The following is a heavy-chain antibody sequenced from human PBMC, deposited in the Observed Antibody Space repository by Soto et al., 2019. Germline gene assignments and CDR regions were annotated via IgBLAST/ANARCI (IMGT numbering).Heavy chain of an antibody. CDR2: IIPILGIA. CDR1: GGTFSSYT. J-gene: IGHJ3*02. Sequence: QVQLVQSGAEVKKPGSSVKVSCKASGGTFSSYTISWVRQAPGQGLEWMGRIIPILGIANYAQKFQGRVTITADKSTSTAYMELSSLRSEDTAVYYCARDRKSYDSSGYNRYGYAFDIWGQGTMVTVSS. CDR3: ARDRKSYDSSGYNRYGYAFDI. D-gene: IGHD3-22*01. V-gene: IGHV1-69*08.